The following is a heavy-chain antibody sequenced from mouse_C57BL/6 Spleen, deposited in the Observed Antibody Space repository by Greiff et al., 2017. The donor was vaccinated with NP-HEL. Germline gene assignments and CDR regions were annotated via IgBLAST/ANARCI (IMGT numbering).Heavy chain of an antibody. J-gene: IGHJ4*01. Sequence: QVQLQESGAELVRPGASVKLSCKASGYTFTDYYINWVKQRPGQGLEWIARIYPGSGNTYYNEKFKGKATLTAEKSSSTAYMQLSSLTSEDSAVYFCARSDYDVGYYYAMDYWGQGTSVTVSA. V-gene: IGHV1-76*01. CDR1: GYTFTDYY. CDR2: IYPGSGNT. CDR3: ARSDYDVGYYYAMDY. D-gene: IGHD2-4*01.